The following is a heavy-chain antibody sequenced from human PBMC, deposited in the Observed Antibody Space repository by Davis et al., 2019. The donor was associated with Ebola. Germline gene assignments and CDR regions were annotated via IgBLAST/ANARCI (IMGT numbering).Heavy chain of an antibody. J-gene: IGHJ4*02. V-gene: IGHV4-59*11. Sequence: PSGTLSLTCTVSGVSIIDHYWSCIRQSPGKGLEWIGYIDYRGRSTHKPSLRSRITMPVDTSKNQFSLKLKSITAADTAVYYCARGGSPAMFKGVDEWGQGTLVTVAS. CDR3: ARGGSPAMFKGVDE. CDR2: IDYRGRS. D-gene: IGHD2-2*01. CDR1: GVSIIDHY.